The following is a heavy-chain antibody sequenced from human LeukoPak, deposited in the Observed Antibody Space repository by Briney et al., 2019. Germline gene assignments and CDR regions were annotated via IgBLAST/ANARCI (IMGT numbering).Heavy chain of an antibody. CDR2: INHSGST. CDR1: GGSFSGYY. Sequence: PSETLSLTCAVYGGSFSGYYWSWIRQPPGKGLEWIGEINHSGSTNYNPSLKSRVTISVDTSKNQFSLKLSSVTAADTAVYYCAREINYGDYATYYYYGMDVWGQGTTVTVSS. J-gene: IGHJ6*02. CDR3: AREINYGDYATYYYYGMDV. V-gene: IGHV4-34*01. D-gene: IGHD4-17*01.